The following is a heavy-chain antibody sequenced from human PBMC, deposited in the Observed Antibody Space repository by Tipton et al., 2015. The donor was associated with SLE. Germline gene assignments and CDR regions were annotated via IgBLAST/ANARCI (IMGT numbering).Heavy chain of an antibody. CDR1: GGSFSGYY. D-gene: IGHD1-26*01. Sequence: LRLSCAVYGGSFSGYYWSWIRQPPGKGLEWIGEINHSGSTHYNPSLKSRVTISVDRSKNQFSLKLSSVTAADTAVYYCARDAVGARYNWFDPWGQGTLVTVSS. V-gene: IGHV4-34*01. CDR2: INHSGST. CDR3: ARDAVGARYNWFDP. J-gene: IGHJ5*02.